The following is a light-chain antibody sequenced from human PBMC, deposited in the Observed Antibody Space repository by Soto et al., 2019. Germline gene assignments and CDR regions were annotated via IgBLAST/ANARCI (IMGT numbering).Light chain of an antibody. CDR3: QQYYNSTYT. Sequence: DTVMTQSPDSLAVSLGERATINCKSSQSVSYNSKNYLAWYQQKPGQPPKLLIYWASTRESGVPDRFSGSGSGTDFTLTISSLQADDVAVYYCQQYYNSTYTFGQGPKVDIX. J-gene: IGKJ2*01. CDR1: QSVSYNSKNY. CDR2: WAS. V-gene: IGKV4-1*01.